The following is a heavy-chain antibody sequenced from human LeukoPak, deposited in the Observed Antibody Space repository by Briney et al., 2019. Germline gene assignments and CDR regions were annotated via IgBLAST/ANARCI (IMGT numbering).Heavy chain of an antibody. J-gene: IGHJ4*02. CDR3: ARESYGGA. V-gene: IGHV3-53*01. Sequence: PGGSLRLSCAASGFTVTSNSMSWVRQAPGKGLEWVSVIYSSGSTHFADSVKGRFSISRDISKNTLYLLMSSLRLEDTAVYYCARESYGGAWGQGTLVTVSS. CDR2: IYSSGST. CDR1: GFTVTSNS. D-gene: IGHD1-26*01.